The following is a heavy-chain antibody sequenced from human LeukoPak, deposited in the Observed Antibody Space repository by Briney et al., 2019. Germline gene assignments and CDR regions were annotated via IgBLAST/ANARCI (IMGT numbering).Heavy chain of an antibody. Sequence: ASVKVSCKASGYTFTSYDINWVRQATGQGLEWMGWMNPNSGNTGYAQKFQGRVTMTRNTSISTAYMELSSLRSEDTAVYYCAKYYYDSSGYYYVVDYWGQGTLVTVSS. J-gene: IGHJ4*02. CDR3: AKYYYDSSGYYYVVDY. CDR2: MNPNSGNT. D-gene: IGHD3-22*01. CDR1: GYTFTSYD. V-gene: IGHV1-8*01.